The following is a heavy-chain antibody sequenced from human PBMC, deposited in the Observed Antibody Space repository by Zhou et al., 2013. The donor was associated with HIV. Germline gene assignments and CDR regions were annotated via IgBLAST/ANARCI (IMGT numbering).Heavy chain of an antibody. J-gene: IGHJ6*03. D-gene: IGHD2-15*01. CDR1: GTPLHINA. CDR3: ARNGAALIYYYMDV. CDR2: ILPGFGRT. Sequence: QVHLVQSGAEVKKPGSSVRVSCKASGTPLHINAFSWVRQAPGQGLEWLGGILPGFGRTHIARKFQGRLSITTDQSANTVYMELSILRLEDTAVYYCARNGAALIYYYMDVWGRGTTVIVSS. V-gene: IGHV1-69*05.